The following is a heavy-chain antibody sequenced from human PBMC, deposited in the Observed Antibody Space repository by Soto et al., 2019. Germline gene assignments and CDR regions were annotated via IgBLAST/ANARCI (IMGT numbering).Heavy chain of an antibody. CDR1: GFSLSDATMG. V-gene: IGHV2-26*01. CDR3: ARSVYSTSSWVWFDP. D-gene: IGHD6-6*01. J-gene: IGHJ5*02. Sequence: QVTLKESGPVLVKPTETLTLTCSVSGFSLSDATMGVSWIRQPPGKALEWLAHSFSNGERSYSASLRSRLTSSKDTSKSQVVLTMTNVDPVDTATYYCARSVYSTSSWVWFDPWGQGTLVTVSS. CDR2: SFSNGER.